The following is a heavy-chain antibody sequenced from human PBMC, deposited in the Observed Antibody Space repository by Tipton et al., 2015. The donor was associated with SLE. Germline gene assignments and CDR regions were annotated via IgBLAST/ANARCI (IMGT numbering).Heavy chain of an antibody. CDR1: GYSISSGSYY. Sequence: TLSLTCTVSGYSISSGSYYWSWIRQPTGKGLEWIGRIYTSGSTNYNPSLKSRVTISVDTSKNQFSLKLSSVTAADTAVYYCARGSGFGMDVWGQGTTVTVSS. J-gene: IGHJ6*02. CDR2: IYTSGST. V-gene: IGHV4-61*02. CDR3: ARGSGFGMDV.